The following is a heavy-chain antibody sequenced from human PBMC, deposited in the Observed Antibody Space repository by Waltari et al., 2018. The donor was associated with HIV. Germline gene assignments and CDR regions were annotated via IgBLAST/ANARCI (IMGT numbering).Heavy chain of an antibody. J-gene: IGHJ6*02. CDR3: ARDLGSSSWYNYYYGMDV. CDR2: IYSGGNT. CDR1: GFTVSSNY. D-gene: IGHD6-13*01. V-gene: IGHV3-53*01. Sequence: EVQLVQSGGGLIQPGGSLRLSCAASGFTVSSNYMSWVRQAPGKGVELFSVIYSGGNTYYTDSVKGRFTISRDNSKNTLYLQLNSLRAEDSAVYYCARDLGSSSWYNYYYGMDVWGQGTTVTVSS.